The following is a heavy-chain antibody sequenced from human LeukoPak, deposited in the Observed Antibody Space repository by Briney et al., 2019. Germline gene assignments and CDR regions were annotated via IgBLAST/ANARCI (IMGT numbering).Heavy chain of an antibody. CDR3: ARARAWNYYDSSGSDAFDI. J-gene: IGHJ3*02. Sequence: PGGSLRLSCAASEFTFSGYSMNWVRQAPGKGLEWVSSISSSSSYIYYADSVKGRFTISRDNAKNSLSLQMNSLRAEDTAVYYCARARAWNYYDSSGSDAFDIWGQGTMVTVSS. D-gene: IGHD3-22*01. V-gene: IGHV3-21*01. CDR2: ISSSSSYI. CDR1: EFTFSGYS.